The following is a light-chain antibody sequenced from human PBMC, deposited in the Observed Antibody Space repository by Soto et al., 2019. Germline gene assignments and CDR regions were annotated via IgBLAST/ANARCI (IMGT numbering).Light chain of an antibody. J-gene: IGKJ4*01. CDR1: QSISSW. CDR3: QQYNSYSALT. V-gene: IGKV1-5*03. Sequence: DIQMTQSPSTLSASVGDRVTITCRASQSISSWLAWYQQKPGKAPKLLIYKASSLESGVPSRFSGSGSGTEFALTIINLQPDDFATYYCQQYNSYSALTFGGGTKVEIK. CDR2: KAS.